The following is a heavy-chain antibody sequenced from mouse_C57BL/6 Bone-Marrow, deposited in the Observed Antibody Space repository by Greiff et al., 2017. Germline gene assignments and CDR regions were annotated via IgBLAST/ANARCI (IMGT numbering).Heavy chain of an antibody. CDR2: INYDGSST. Sequence: EVMLVESEGGLVQPGSSMKLSCTASGFTFSDYYMAWVRQVPEKGLEWVANINYDGSSTYYLDSLKSRFIISRDNAKNILYLQMSSLKSEDTATYYCARGAAQATDYFDYWGQGTTLTVSS. J-gene: IGHJ2*01. CDR1: GFTFSDYY. D-gene: IGHD3-2*02. CDR3: ARGAAQATDYFDY. V-gene: IGHV5-16*01.